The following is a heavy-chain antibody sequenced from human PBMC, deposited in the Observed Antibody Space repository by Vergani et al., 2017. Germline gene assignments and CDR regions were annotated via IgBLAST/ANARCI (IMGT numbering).Heavy chain of an antibody. Sequence: QVQLVQSGAEVKKPGSSVKVSCKASGGTFSSYAISWVRQAPGQGLEWMGRIIPIFGTANYAQKFQGRVTITADASTSTAYMELSSLRSEDTAVYYCARYGADSEGYCGGDCLPFCGQGTLVTVSS. V-gene: IGHV1-69*18. CDR3: ARYGADSEGYCGGDCLPF. CDR1: GGTFSSYA. J-gene: IGHJ4*02. CDR2: IIPIFGTA. D-gene: IGHD2-21*02.